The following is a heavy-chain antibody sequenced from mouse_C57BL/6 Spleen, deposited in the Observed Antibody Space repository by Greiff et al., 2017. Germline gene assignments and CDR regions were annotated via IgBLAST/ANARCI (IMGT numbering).Heavy chain of an antibody. Sequence: QVQLQQSGPGLVQPSQSLSITCTVSGFSLTSYGVHWVRQSPGKGLEWLGVIWRGGSTDYNAAFMSRLSITKDNSKSKVFFKMNSLQADDTAIYYCAKDYYGSSHAMDYWGQGTSVTVSS. V-gene: IGHV2-5*01. D-gene: IGHD1-1*01. CDR1: GFSLTSYG. J-gene: IGHJ4*01. CDR3: AKDYYGSSHAMDY. CDR2: IWRGGST.